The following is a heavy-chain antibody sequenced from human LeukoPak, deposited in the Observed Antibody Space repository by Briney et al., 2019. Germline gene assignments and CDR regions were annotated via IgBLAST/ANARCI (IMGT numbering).Heavy chain of an antibody. Sequence: PGGSLRLSCAASGFTFSSYGMHWVRQAPGKGLEWAAVIWYDGSNKYYADSVKGRFTISRDNSKNTLYLQMNSLRAEDTAVYYCAREGDSFGDFDYWGQGTLVTVSS. CDR3: AREGDSFGDFDY. CDR1: GFTFSSYG. J-gene: IGHJ4*02. CDR2: IWYDGSNK. D-gene: IGHD5-18*01. V-gene: IGHV3-33*01.